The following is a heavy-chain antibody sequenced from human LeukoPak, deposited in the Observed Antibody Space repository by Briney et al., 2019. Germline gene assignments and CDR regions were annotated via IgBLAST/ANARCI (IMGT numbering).Heavy chain of an antibody. Sequence: SETPSLTCAVYGGSFSGYYWSWIRQPPGKGLEWIGEINHSGSTNYNPSLKSRVTISVDTSKNQFSLKLSSVTAADTAVYYCARGRGPKPPWVVAASYYYYGMDVWGQGTTVTVSS. CDR2: INHSGST. J-gene: IGHJ6*02. D-gene: IGHD2-15*01. CDR1: GGSFSGYY. V-gene: IGHV4-34*01. CDR3: ARGRGPKPPWVVAASYYYYGMDV.